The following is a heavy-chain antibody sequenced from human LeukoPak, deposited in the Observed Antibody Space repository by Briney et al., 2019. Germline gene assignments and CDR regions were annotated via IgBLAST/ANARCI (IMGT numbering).Heavy chain of an antibody. D-gene: IGHD5-24*01. J-gene: IGHJ4*02. CDR1: GGSISSGGYF. CDR2: IRYSAST. V-gene: IGHV4-31*01. Sequence: SQTLSLTCTVSGGSISSGGYFWPWVRKDRGKGLEWIAYIRYSASTSSNPSLNSLIIISVNTSENQFSLKLRSVTAADTAVYYCARGHGYNHFDYWGQGTLVTVSS. CDR3: ARGHGYNHFDY.